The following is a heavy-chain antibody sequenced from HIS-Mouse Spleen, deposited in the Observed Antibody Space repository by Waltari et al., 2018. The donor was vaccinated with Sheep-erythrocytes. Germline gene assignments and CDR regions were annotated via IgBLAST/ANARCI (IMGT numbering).Heavy chain of an antibody. CDR2: IYYSGST. CDR1: GGSISSGGYS. V-gene: IGHV4-31*03. J-gene: IGHJ2*01. CDR3: ARLITMVRGVTWYFDL. Sequence: QVQLQESGPGLVKPSQTLSLTCTVPGGSISSGGYSWSWIRQHPGKGLEWIGYIYYSGSTYYNPSLKSRVTISVDTSKNQFSLKLSSVTAADTAVYYCARLITMVRGVTWYFDLWGRGTLVTVSS. D-gene: IGHD3-10*01.